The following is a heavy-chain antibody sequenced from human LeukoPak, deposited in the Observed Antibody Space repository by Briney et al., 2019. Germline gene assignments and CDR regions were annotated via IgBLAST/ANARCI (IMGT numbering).Heavy chain of an antibody. CDR1: GFTFSSFG. Sequence: PGGSLRLSCAASGFTFSSFGMHWVRQAPGKGLAWVAVISYDGSNVYYADSVKGRFTISRDNSKNTLYLQMSSLRAEDTAVYYCAKDLHPERRYYHYYGMDVWGQGTTVTVSS. CDR3: AKDLHPERRYYHYYGMDV. J-gene: IGHJ6*02. V-gene: IGHV3-30*18. CDR2: ISYDGSNV. D-gene: IGHD1-14*01.